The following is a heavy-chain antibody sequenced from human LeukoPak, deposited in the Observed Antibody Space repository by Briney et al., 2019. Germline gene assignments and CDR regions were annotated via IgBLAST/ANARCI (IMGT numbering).Heavy chain of an antibody. CDR3: ATRAGSYGYYFDY. D-gene: IGHD3-10*01. CDR2: IYSGGTT. J-gene: IGHJ4*02. V-gene: IGHV3-53*01. Sequence: GGSLRLSCAAPGFTASSNYMSWVRQAPGKGLEWVSFIYSGGTTYYADSVKSRFTTSRDNSKNTLYLQMNSLRAEDTAVYYCATRAGSYGYYFDYWGQGTLVTVSS. CDR1: GFTASSNY.